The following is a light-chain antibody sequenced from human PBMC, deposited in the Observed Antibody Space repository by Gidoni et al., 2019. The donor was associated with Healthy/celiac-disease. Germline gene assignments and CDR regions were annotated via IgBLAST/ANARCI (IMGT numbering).Light chain of an antibody. Sequence: QSVLTQPPSASGPPGQRVTISCSGSSSNIGSNTVNWYQQLPGPAPKLLIYSNNQRPSGVPDRFSGSKSGTSASLAISGLQSEDEADYYCAAWDDSLNGLVFGTGTKVTVL. J-gene: IGLJ1*01. CDR3: AAWDDSLNGLV. V-gene: IGLV1-44*01. CDR1: SSNIGSNT. CDR2: SNN.